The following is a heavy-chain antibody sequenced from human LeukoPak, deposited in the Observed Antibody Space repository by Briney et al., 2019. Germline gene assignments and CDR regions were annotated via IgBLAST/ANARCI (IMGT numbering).Heavy chain of an antibody. CDR1: GFTFSSYA. D-gene: IGHD3-10*01. CDR2: ISGSGGST. CDR3: AKNYYGSGSLNDY. J-gene: IGHJ4*02. Sequence: PGGSLRLSCAASGFTFSSYAMSWVRQAPGKGLGWVSAISGSGGSTYYADSVKGRFTISRDNSKNTLYLQMNSLRAEDTAVYYCAKNYYGSGSLNDYWGQGTLVTVSS. V-gene: IGHV3-23*01.